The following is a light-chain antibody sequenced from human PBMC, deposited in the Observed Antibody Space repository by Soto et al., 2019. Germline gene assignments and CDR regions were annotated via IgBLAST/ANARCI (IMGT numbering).Light chain of an antibody. CDR3: CSYAGSSTYV. J-gene: IGLJ1*01. CDR2: EVS. CDR1: SSDVGSYNL. V-gene: IGLV2-23*02. Sequence: QSVLTPPASESGSPSQAVTISCTGTSSDVGSYNLVSWYQQHPGKAPKLMIYEVSKRPSGVSNRFSGSKSGNTASLTISGLQAEDEADYYCCSYAGSSTYVFGTGTKVTVL.